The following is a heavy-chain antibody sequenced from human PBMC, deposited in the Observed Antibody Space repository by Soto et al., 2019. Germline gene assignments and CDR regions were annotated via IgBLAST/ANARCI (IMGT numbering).Heavy chain of an antibody. CDR2: ISAYNGNT. D-gene: IGHD3-3*01. CDR1: GYTFTSYG. CDR3: ARDYRLRSQTSPPDY. J-gene: IGHJ4*02. V-gene: IGHV1-18*01. Sequence: QVQLVQSGAEVKKPGASVKVSCKASGYTFTSYGISWVRQAPGQGLEWMGWISAYNGNTNYAQKLQGRVTMTTDTSTSTAFMALRSLRSDDTAVYYCARDYRLRSQTSPPDYWGQGTLVTVSS.